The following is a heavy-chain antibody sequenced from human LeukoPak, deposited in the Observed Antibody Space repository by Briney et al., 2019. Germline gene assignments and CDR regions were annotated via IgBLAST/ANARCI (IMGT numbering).Heavy chain of an antibody. CDR3: AGGDMTTVQDWFDP. CDR1: GGSISSGSYY. CDR2: IYTSGST. J-gene: IGHJ5*02. V-gene: IGHV4-61*02. D-gene: IGHD4-17*01. Sequence: PSQTLSLTCTVSGGSISSGSYYWSWIRQPAGKGLEWIGRIYTSGSTNYNPSLKSRVTISVDTSKNQFSLKLSSVTAADTAVYYCAGGDMTTVQDWFDPWGQGTLVTVPS.